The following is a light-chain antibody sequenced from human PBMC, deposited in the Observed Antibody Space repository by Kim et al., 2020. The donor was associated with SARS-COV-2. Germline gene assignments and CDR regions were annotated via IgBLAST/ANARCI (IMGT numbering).Light chain of an antibody. Sequence: RVTISCTGGSSNIGAGYDVQWYQQIPGRAPKLLIFGNRNRPSGVPDRFSASTSGTSASLAITGLQADDESYYYCQSSDSSLSGSIVFGTGTKVTVL. CDR2: GNR. J-gene: IGLJ1*01. V-gene: IGLV1-40*01. CDR3: QSSDSSLSGSIV. CDR1: SSNIGAGYD.